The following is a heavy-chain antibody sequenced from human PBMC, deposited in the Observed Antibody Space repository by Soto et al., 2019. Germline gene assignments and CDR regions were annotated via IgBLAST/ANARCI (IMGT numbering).Heavy chain of an antibody. J-gene: IGHJ5*02. D-gene: IGHD2-21*02. Sequence: EVQLLESGGGLVQPGGSLRLSCAASGFTFSSYAMSWVRQAPGKWLEWVSAISGSGGSTYYADSVKGRFTISRDNSKNTLYLQMNSLRAEDTAVYYCAKDSWSGDLPDNWFDPWGQGTLVTVSS. CDR3: AKDSWSGDLPDNWFDP. CDR2: ISGSGGST. V-gene: IGHV3-23*01. CDR1: GFTFSSYA.